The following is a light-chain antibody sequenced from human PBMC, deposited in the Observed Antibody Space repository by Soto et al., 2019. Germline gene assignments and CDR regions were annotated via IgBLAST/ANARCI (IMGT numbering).Light chain of an antibody. J-gene: IGKJ2*02. CDR3: QQYGSSPRT. CDR2: GAT. V-gene: IGKV3-20*01. CDR1: QSVTSNY. Sequence: ETVLTQSPGTLSLSPGERATLSCRASQSVTSNYLAWYQLKPGQAPRLLVYGATNSATGIPDTFRGSGSGTDFTLTISNLEPEDFAVYYCQQYGSSPRTFGQGTKLELK.